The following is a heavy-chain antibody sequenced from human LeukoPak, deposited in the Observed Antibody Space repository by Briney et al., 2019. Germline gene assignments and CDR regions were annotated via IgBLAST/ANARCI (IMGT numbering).Heavy chain of an antibody. CDR2: IYHSGST. Sequence: SETLSLTCTVSGYSISSGYYWGWIRQPPGKGLEWIGSIYHSGSTYYNPSLKSRVTISVDTSKNQFSLKLSSVTAADTAVYYCARVSSSWIDYYYYYMDVWGKGTTVTVSS. CDR3: ARVSSSWIDYYYYYMDV. CDR1: GYSISSGYY. V-gene: IGHV4-38-2*02. J-gene: IGHJ6*03. D-gene: IGHD6-13*01.